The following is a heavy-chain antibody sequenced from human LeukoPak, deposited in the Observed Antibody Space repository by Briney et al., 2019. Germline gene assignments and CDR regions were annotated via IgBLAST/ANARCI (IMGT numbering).Heavy chain of an antibody. CDR2: INPQSGAT. Sequence: ASVKDSCKASRYTLTGVYIHWVRPAPGQGLEWMALINPQSGATNFAQKLQGRVAMPRDMSINTAYMEVTTPRFDNTAVYYCARGGDDSGLFFAYWGQGTLVTVSS. D-gene: IGHD3-22*01. V-gene: IGHV1-2*02. J-gene: IGHJ4*02. CDR1: RYTLTGVY. CDR3: ARGGDDSGLFFAY.